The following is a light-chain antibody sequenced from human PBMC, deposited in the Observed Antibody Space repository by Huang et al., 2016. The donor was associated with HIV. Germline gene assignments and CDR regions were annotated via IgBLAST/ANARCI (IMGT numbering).Light chain of an antibody. Sequence: EIVLTQSPVTLSLSPGDRATLSCRASQSIGTYLAWYQQNSGQAPRLLIYDVSNRAAGVPARFSASGSETDFTLTIASLDPDDFAIYHCQQRSKWPLTFGGGTKV. V-gene: IGKV3-11*01. CDR1: QSIGTY. CDR3: QQRSKWPLT. CDR2: DVS. J-gene: IGKJ4*01.